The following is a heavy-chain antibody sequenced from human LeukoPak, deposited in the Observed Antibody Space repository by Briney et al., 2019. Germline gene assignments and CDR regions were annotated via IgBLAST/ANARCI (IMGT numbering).Heavy chain of an antibody. J-gene: IGHJ3*02. CDR1: GGSFSGYY. CDR3: ARPTGYSSGWHIVGAFDI. Sequence: SETLSLTCAVYGGSFSGYYWSWIRQPPGKGLEWIGEINHSGSTNYNPSLKSRVTISVDTSKNQFSLKLSSVTAADTAVYYCARPTGYSSGWHIVGAFDIWGQGTMVTVSS. D-gene: IGHD6-19*01. CDR2: INHSGST. V-gene: IGHV4-34*01.